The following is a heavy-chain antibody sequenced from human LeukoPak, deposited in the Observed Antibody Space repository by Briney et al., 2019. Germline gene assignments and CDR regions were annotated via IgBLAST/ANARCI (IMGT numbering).Heavy chain of an antibody. CDR2: INPNSGGT. J-gene: IGHJ4*02. CDR1: RYTFTGYY. Sequence: ASVKVSCKASRYTFTGYYLHWVRQAPGQGLEWMGWINPNSGGTNYAQKFQGRVTMTRDTPISTAYMELSRLRYDDTAVFYCARFPAGGVVIRKYYFDYWGQGTLVTVSS. CDR3: ARFPAGGVVIRKYYFDY. D-gene: IGHD3-3*01. V-gene: IGHV1-2*02.